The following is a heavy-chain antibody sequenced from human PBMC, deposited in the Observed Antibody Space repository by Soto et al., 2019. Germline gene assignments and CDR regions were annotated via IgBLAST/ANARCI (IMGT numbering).Heavy chain of an antibody. CDR1: GYTFTSYA. J-gene: IGHJ6*02. CDR3: ARDSGQYQLLWSQLRYYYYGMDV. CDR2: INAGNGNT. V-gene: IGHV1-3*01. Sequence: ASVKVSCKASGYTFTSYAMHWVRQAPGQRLEWMGWINAGNGNTKYSQKFQGRVTITRDTSASTAYMELSSLRSEDTAVYYCARDSGQYQLLWSQLRYYYYGMDVWGQGTTVTVSS. D-gene: IGHD2-2*01.